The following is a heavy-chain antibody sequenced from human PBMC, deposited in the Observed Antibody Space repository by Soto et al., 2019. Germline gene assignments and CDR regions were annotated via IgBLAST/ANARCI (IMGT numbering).Heavy chain of an antibody. CDR1: GYSISSGYY. V-gene: IGHV4-38-2*01. J-gene: IGHJ5*02. CDR3: ARDLVIAVASGLDP. Sequence: AVSGYSISSGYYWGWIRQPPGKGLEWIGSIYHSGSTYYNPSLKSRVTISVDTSKNQFSLKLSSVTAADTAVYYCARDLVIAVASGLDPWGQGTLVTVSS. D-gene: IGHD6-19*01. CDR2: IYHSGST.